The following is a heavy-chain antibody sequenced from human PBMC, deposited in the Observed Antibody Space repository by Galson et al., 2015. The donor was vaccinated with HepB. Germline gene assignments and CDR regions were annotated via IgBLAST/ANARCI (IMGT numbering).Heavy chain of an antibody. CDR2: IYYRGST. J-gene: IGHJ4*02. Sequence: ETLSLTCTVSGGSIRNDYYHWAWIRQPPGKGLEWIGSIYYRGSTYYNPSLKSRVTISEDTSKNQFSLRLSSVTAADTAVYYCASKNQLVKSLDYWGQGTLVTVPS. CDR1: GGSIRNDYYH. D-gene: IGHD6-13*01. V-gene: IGHV4-39*01. CDR3: ASKNQLVKSLDY.